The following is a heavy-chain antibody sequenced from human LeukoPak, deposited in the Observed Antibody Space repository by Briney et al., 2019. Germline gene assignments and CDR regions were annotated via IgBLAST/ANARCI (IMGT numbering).Heavy chain of an antibody. Sequence: SETLSLTCTVSGGSISSSSYYWDWIRQPPGKGLEWIGSIYYSGSTYYNPSLKSRVTISVDTSKNQFSLKLSSVTAADTAVYYCARLPGDDDAFDIWGQGTMVTVSS. CDR1: GGSISSSSYY. V-gene: IGHV4-39*01. CDR2: IYYSGST. D-gene: IGHD2-21*01. CDR3: ARLPGDDDAFDI. J-gene: IGHJ3*02.